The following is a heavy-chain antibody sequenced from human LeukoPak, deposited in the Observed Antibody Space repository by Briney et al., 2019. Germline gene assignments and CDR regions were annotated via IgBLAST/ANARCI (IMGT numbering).Heavy chain of an antibody. V-gene: IGHV4-59*08. D-gene: IGHD3-22*01. CDR1: GGSISSYY. Sequence: SETLSLTCTVSGGSISSYYWSWIRQPLGKGLEWIGYIYYSGSTNYNPSLKSRVTISVDTSKNQFSLKLSSVTAADTAVYYCALTSSGYYDSFDYWGQGTLVTVSS. CDR2: IYYSGST. J-gene: IGHJ4*02. CDR3: ALTSSGYYDSFDY.